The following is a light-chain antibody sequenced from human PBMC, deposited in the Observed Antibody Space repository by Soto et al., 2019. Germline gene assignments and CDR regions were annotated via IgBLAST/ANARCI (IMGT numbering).Light chain of an antibody. Sequence: QSALTQPASVSGSPGQSITISCTGTSSDVGSYNYVSWYQQHPGKAPKLMIYDVSNRPSGVSNRFSGSKSGNTASLTISGLQAGDEADYYCSSYTSSITLVFGGGTKLTVL. J-gene: IGLJ2*01. V-gene: IGLV2-14*01. CDR2: DVS. CDR1: SSDVGSYNY. CDR3: SSYTSSITLV.